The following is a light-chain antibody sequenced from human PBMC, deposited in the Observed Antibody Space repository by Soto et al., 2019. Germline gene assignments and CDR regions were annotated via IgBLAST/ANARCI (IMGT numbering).Light chain of an antibody. CDR3: QQYNSYPWT. CDR2: KAS. V-gene: IGKV1-5*03. CDR1: QSISSW. J-gene: IGKJ1*01. Sequence: DIQMTQSPSTLSASVGDRVTITCRASQSISSWLAWYQQKPGKAPKLLIYKASSLESRVPSRFSGSGSGTEFTLTISSLQPDDFATYYGQQYNSYPWTFGQGTKVDIK.